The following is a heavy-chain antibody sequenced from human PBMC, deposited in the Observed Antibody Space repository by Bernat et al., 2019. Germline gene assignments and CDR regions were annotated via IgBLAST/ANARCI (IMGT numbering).Heavy chain of an antibody. CDR2: ISSSSSYT. CDR3: ARGTSTSAPYMDV. Sequence: QVQLVESGGGLVKPGGSLRLSCAASGFTFSDYYMSWIRQAPGKGLDWVSYISSSSSYTNYADSVKSRCTISRDNAKNSLYMQMNSLRAEDTAVYYWARGTSTSAPYMDVWGKGTTVTVSS. CDR1: GFTFSDYY. V-gene: IGHV3-11*05. J-gene: IGHJ6*03.